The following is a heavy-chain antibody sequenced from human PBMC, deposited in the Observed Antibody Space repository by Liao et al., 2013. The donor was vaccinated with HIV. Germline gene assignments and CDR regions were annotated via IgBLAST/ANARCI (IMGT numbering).Heavy chain of an antibody. CDR1: GGSISSGSYY. J-gene: IGHJ3*02. D-gene: IGHD6-19*01. CDR3: AREREEGYSSGWHAFDI. Sequence: QVQLQESGPGLVKPSQTLSLTCTVSGGSISSGSYYWSWIRQPAGKGLEWIGRIYTSGSTNYNPSLKSRVTISVDTSKNQFSLKLSSVTAADTAVYYCAREREEGYSSGWHAFDIWGQGTMVTVSS. CDR2: IYTSGST. V-gene: IGHV4-61*02.